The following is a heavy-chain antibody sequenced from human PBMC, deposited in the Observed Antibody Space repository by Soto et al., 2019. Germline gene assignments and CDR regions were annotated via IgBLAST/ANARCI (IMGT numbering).Heavy chain of an antibody. Sequence: VQLVQSGAEGKKPGESLRISCKGSGYSFTSYWISWVRQMPGKGLEWMGRIDPSDSYTKYSPSFQGHVTMSADKSISTAYLQWSSLKASDTAMYYCARLRYDYGDYLWFDPWGQGTLVTVSS. CDR1: GYSFTSYW. J-gene: IGHJ5*02. V-gene: IGHV5-10-1*03. CDR3: ARLRYDYGDYLWFDP. CDR2: IDPSDSYT. D-gene: IGHD4-17*01.